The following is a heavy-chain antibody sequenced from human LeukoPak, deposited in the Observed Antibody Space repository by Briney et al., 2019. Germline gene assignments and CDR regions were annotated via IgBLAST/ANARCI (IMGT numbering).Heavy chain of an antibody. Sequence: GGSLRLSCAASGFTFSSYSMNWVRQAPGKGLEWVSSISSSSSYIYYADSLKGRFTISRDNAKNSLYLQMNGLRAEDTAVYYCASWRWLQNEYYFDYWGQGTLVTVSS. CDR3: ASWRWLQNEYYFDY. CDR1: GFTFSSYS. D-gene: IGHD5-24*01. J-gene: IGHJ4*02. CDR2: ISSSSSYI. V-gene: IGHV3-21*01.